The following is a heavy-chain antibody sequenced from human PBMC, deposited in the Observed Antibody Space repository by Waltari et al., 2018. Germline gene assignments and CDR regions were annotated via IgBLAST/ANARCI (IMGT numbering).Heavy chain of an antibody. Sequence: QVQLVQSGAEVKKPGSSVKVSCKASGGTFSSYAISWVRQAPGTGLEWMGGICPIIGTANYAQKFQGRVTITTDESTSTAYMELSSLRSEDTAVYYCARNCGGDCYPPNNDAFDIWGQGTMVTVSS. D-gene: IGHD2-21*01. V-gene: IGHV1-69*05. J-gene: IGHJ3*02. CDR1: GGTFSSYA. CDR3: ARNCGGDCYPPNNDAFDI. CDR2: ICPIIGTA.